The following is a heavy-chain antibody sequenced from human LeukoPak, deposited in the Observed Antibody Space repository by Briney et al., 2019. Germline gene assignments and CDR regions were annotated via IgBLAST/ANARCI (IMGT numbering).Heavy chain of an antibody. CDR2: IYYSGST. J-gene: IGHJ4*02. V-gene: IGHV4-39*01. CDR3: ARVTVLRFLEWLNFASYYFDY. Sequence: SETLSLTCTVSGGSISSSTYYWGWIRQPPGRGLEWIGNIYYSGSTYYNPSLKSRVTISVDTSKNQFSLKLSSVTAADTAVYYCARVTVLRFLEWLNFASYYFDYWGQGTLVTVSS. D-gene: IGHD3-3*01. CDR1: GGSISSSTYY.